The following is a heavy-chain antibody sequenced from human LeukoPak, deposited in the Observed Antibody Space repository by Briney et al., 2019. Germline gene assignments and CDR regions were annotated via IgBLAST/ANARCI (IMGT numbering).Heavy chain of an antibody. D-gene: IGHD5-18*01. CDR3: ARHAYGYNYGN. V-gene: IGHV4-59*08. J-gene: IGHJ4*02. Sequence: SETLSLTCTVSGDSISTYYWSWIRQPPGKGLEWIGYIYYSGSTNYNPSLKSRVTISVDTSKNQFSLKLSSVTAADTAVYYCARHAYGYNYGNWGQGTLVTVSS. CDR1: GDSISTYY. CDR2: IYYSGST.